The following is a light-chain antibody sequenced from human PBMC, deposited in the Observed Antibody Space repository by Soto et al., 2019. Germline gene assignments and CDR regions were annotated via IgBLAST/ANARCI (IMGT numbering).Light chain of an antibody. CDR3: QQSYSKPLLT. V-gene: IGKV1-39*01. CDR2: AAS. Sequence: DIQMTQSPSSLSASIRDRVTIACRASQSISRYLNWYQQKPGKAPKLLIYAASSLQSGVPSRFSGSGSGTDFTLTISRLQPEDFAACCCQQSYSKPLLTFGGGARVEIK. CDR1: QSISRY. J-gene: IGKJ4*01.